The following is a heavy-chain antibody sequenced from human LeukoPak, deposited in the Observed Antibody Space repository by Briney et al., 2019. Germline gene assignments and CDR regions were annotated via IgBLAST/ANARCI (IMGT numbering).Heavy chain of an antibody. D-gene: IGHD2-21*02. CDR2: INHSGST. J-gene: IGHJ6*02. CDR1: GGSFSGYY. V-gene: IGHV4-34*01. Sequence: PSETLSLTCAVYGGSFSGYYWSWIRQPPGKGLEWIGEINHSGSTNYNPSLKSRVTISVDTSKNQFSLKLSSVTAADTAVYYCARQATGDYYYYYGMDVWGQGTTVTVSS. CDR3: ARQATGDYYYYYGMDV.